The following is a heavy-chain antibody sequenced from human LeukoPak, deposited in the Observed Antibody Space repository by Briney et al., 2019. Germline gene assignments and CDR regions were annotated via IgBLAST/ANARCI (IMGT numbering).Heavy chain of an antibody. J-gene: IGHJ6*02. CDR2: ISSSSSTI. CDR3: ARDLGGLGSSSWYVPYYYYGMDV. V-gene: IGHV3-48*04. D-gene: IGHD6-13*01. CDR1: GFTFSSYS. Sequence: GGSLRLSCAASGFTFSSYSMNWVRQAPGKGLEWVSYISSSSSTIYYADSVKGRFTISRDNAKNSLYLQMNSLRAEDTAVYYCARDLGGLGSSSWYVPYYYYGMDVWGQGTTVTVSS.